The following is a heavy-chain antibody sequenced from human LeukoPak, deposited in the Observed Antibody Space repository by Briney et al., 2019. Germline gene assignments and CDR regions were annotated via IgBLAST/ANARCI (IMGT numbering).Heavy chain of an antibody. V-gene: IGHV4-59*02. Sequence: KPSETLSLTCTVSGDSVSSFYWSWIRQPPGKGLEWIGYIYYSGTTNYNPSPKSRVTISVDTTKSQFSLKLSSVTAADTAVYYCARGYYYGSGSYYPWGQGTLVTVSS. CDR1: GDSVSSFY. CDR3: ARGYYYGSGSYYP. CDR2: IYYSGTT. J-gene: IGHJ5*02. D-gene: IGHD3-10*01.